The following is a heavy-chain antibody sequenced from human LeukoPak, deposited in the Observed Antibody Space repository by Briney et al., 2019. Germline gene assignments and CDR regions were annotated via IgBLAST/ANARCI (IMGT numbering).Heavy chain of an antibody. CDR1: GFTFGDYA. J-gene: IGHJ4*02. Sequence: GGSLRLSCTASGFTFGDYAMSWVRQAPGKGLEWVGFIRSKVYGGTTEYAASVKGRFTISRDDSKSIAYLQMNSLKTGDTAVYFCTRDLRQQQGTYYFDYWGQGTLVTVSS. D-gene: IGHD6-13*01. CDR3: TRDLRQQQGTYYFDY. CDR2: IRSKVYGGTT. V-gene: IGHV3-49*04.